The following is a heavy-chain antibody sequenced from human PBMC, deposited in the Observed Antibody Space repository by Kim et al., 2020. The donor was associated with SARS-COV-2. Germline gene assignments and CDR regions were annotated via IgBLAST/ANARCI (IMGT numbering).Heavy chain of an antibody. CDR2: K. CDR3: AKVYGAWNYFDY. J-gene: IGHJ4*02. Sequence: KYSADSVKGRISIYRDNSNNTLFLQMNSLRAEDTAVFYCAKVYGAWNYFDYWGQGTLVTVS. D-gene: IGHD4-17*01. V-gene: IGHV3-30*02.